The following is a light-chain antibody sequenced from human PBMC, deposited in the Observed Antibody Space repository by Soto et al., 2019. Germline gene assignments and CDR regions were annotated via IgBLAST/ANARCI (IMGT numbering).Light chain of an antibody. CDR1: STDVGGYNY. CDR3: SSYTSSSTRV. Sequence: QSVLTQPAAVSGSPGQSITISCTGTSTDVGGYNYVSWYQQHPGKAPKLVIYDVSTRPSGLSNRFSGSKSGNTASLTISGLQAEDEADYYCSSYTSSSTRVFGTGTKVTGL. V-gene: IGLV2-14*01. J-gene: IGLJ1*01. CDR2: DVS.